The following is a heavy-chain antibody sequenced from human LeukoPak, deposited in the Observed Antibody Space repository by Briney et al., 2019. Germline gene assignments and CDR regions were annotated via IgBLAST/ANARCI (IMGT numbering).Heavy chain of an antibody. CDR2: ISSSGTNI. D-gene: IGHD3-10*01. CDR3: ARIYLKLASAS. CDR1: GFTFSDYY. V-gene: IGHV3-11*04. Sequence: PGGSLRLSCAASGFTFSDYYMSWIRQAPGKGLEWVSYISSSGTNIYYADSVKGRFTISRDNAKNSLYLQMNSLRAEDTAVYYCARIYLKLASASWGQGTLVTVSS. J-gene: IGHJ5*02.